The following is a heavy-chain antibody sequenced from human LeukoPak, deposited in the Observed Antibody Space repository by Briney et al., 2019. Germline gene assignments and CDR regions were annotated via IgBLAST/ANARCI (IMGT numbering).Heavy chain of an antibody. V-gene: IGHV3-23*02. D-gene: IGHD3-22*01. J-gene: IGHJ4*02. Sequence: GGSLRLSCVASKFNFAMSWVRQTAGKGLEWVSAISGSGDSTFYRDSVKGRFTISRDNSKNTLYLQMNSLRAEDTAVYYCAKDRSYYDSSGYIYYFDYWGQGTLVTVSS. CDR1: KFNFA. CDR2: ISGSGDST. CDR3: AKDRSYYDSSGYIYYFDY.